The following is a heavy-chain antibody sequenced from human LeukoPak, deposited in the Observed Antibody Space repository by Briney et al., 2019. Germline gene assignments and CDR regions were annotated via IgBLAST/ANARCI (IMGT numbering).Heavy chain of an antibody. D-gene: IGHD6-13*01. Sequence: SVKVSCKASGGTFSSYAISWVRQAPGQGLEWMGRIIPILGIANYAQKFQGRVTITADKSTSTAYMELSSLRSEDTAVHYCAREGQQLPFDYWGQGTLVTVSS. CDR2: IIPILGIA. V-gene: IGHV1-69*04. CDR1: GGTFSSYA. J-gene: IGHJ4*02. CDR3: AREGQQLPFDY.